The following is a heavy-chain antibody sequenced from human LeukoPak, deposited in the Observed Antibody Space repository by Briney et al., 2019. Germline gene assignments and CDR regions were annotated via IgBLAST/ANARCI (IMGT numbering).Heavy chain of an antibody. CDR3: ARRSGVAVAGAFDY. J-gene: IGHJ4*02. CDR2: ITSDSRYM. Sequence: GGSLRLSCAASGFTFSSYNMNWVRQAPGEGLEWVSSITSDSRYMYYADSVKGRFTISRDNAKNSLYLQMNSLRAEDAALYFCARRSGVAVAGAFDYWGQGTLVTVSS. D-gene: IGHD6-19*01. V-gene: IGHV3-21*01. CDR1: GFTFSSYN.